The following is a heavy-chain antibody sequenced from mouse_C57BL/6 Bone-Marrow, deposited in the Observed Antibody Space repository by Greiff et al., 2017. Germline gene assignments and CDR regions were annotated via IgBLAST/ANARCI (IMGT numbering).Heavy chain of an antibody. Sequence: EVKLMESGPVLVKPGASVKMSCKASGYTFTDYYMNWVKQSHGKSLEWIGVINPYNGGTSYNQKFKGKATLTVDKSSSTAYMGLNSLTSEYSAVYYCARSSYGNYVDWGQGTTLTVSS. CDR3: ARSSYGNYVD. CDR1: GYTFTDYY. J-gene: IGHJ2*01. V-gene: IGHV1-19*01. CDR2: INPYNGGT. D-gene: IGHD2-1*01.